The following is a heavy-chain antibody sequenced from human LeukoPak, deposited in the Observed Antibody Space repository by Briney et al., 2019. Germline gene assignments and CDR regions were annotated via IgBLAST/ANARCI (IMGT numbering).Heavy chain of an antibody. Sequence: PSETLSLTCTVSGVSISSRSYYWGWIRPPPGKGLAWIVSIYYSVSTYYNPSLKSRVTISVDTSKNQFSLKLSSVTAADTAVYYCASLHYYDSTTGGDYFDYWGQGTLVTVSS. D-gene: IGHD3-22*01. V-gene: IGHV4-39*01. J-gene: IGHJ4*02. CDR1: GVSISSRSYY. CDR3: ASLHYYDSTTGGDYFDY. CDR2: IYYSVST.